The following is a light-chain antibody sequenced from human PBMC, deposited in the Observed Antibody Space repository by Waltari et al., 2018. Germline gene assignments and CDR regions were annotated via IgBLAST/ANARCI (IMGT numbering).Light chain of an antibody. V-gene: IGKV3-11*01. CDR3: QQRRNWPLT. CDR2: DTS. J-gene: IGKJ4*01. Sequence: SCRASQSVSYYLAWYQQRSGQAPRLLIYDTSHSATGIPDRFSGSGSETDFTLTISSLEPEDFAVYYCQQRRNWPLTFGGGTKGEIK. CDR1: QSVSYY.